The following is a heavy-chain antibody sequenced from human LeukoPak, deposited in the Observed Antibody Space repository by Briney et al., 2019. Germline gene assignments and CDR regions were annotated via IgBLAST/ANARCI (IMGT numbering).Heavy chain of an antibody. D-gene: IGHD6-19*01. CDR3: ARDGYSSGWYSVDYYYMDV. CDR2: ISSSGSTI. CDR1: RFTFCSYE. V-gene: IGHV3-48*03. J-gene: IGHJ6*03. Sequence: SGGSLRLSCAASRFTFCSYEMNWVRQAPGKGLVWVTYISSSGSTIYYADSVKGRFTISRDNSKNTLYLQMNSLRAEDTAVYYCARDGYSSGWYSVDYYYMDVWGKGTTVTVSS.